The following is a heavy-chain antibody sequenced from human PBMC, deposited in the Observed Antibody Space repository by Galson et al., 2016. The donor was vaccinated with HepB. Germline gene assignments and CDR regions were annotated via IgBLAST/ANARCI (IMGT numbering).Heavy chain of an antibody. V-gene: IGHV3-33*01. Sequence: SLRLSCAASGFTVSSYGMHWVRQAPGKGLEWVAVIWYDGNKKYSADTVKGRFTIARDKSKNTLYLQMNSLRVDDTAVYYCARGESKYYDFWSGNYYYFMDVWGKGTTVTVSS. J-gene: IGHJ6*03. CDR2: IWYDGNKK. D-gene: IGHD3-3*01. CDR3: ARGESKYYDFWSGNYYYFMDV. CDR1: GFTVSSYG.